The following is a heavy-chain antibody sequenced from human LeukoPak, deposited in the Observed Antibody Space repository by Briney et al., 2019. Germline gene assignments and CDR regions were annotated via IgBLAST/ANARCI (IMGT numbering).Heavy chain of an antibody. CDR3: XXMSXGXYHAXDI. CDR2: TYYRSKWYN. V-gene: IGHV6-1*01. CDR1: GDSVSSNSAA. D-gene: IGHD6-19*01. J-gene: IGHJ3*02. Sequence: CAXXGDSVSSNSAAWNWIRQSPSRGLEWLGRTYYRSKWYNDYAVSVKSLITINPDTSKNKFSLQLNSVTTEDTAVXXCXXMSXGXYHAXDIWGQGTXVTVSS.